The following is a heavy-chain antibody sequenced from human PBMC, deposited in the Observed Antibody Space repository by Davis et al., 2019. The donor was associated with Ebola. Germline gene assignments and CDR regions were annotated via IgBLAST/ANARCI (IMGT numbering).Heavy chain of an antibody. CDR3: AKFGAASFDY. D-gene: IGHD3-16*01. V-gene: IGHV3-11*01. CDR2: IGGSSTTI. J-gene: IGHJ4*01. Sequence: GESLKISCAASGFTFSDSYMSWIRQTPGKGLECISYIGGSSTTIYYADSVRGRFTVSRDNARNSLYLQMTSLRVEDTAVYYCAKFGAASFDYWGQGSLVTVSS. CDR1: GFTFSDSY.